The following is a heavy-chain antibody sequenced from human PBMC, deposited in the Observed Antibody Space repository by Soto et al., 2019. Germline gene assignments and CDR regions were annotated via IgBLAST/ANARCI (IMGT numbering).Heavy chain of an antibody. CDR2: ISAYNGNT. Sequence: QVQLVQSGAEVKKPGASVKVSCKTSGYTFTNFGLSWVRQAPGQGLEWMGWISAYNGNTNYAQNFQGRVTMTTDTSTSTAYMGLRSLRSADPAVYYWARGGTPIDYWGQGTLVTAPS. D-gene: IGHD3-16*01. V-gene: IGHV1-18*01. CDR3: ARGGTPIDY. J-gene: IGHJ4*02. CDR1: GYTFTNFG.